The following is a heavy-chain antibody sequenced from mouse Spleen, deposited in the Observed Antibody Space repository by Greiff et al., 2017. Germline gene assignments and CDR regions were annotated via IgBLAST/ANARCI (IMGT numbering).Heavy chain of an antibody. CDR1: GYAFSSSW. D-gene: IGHD4-1*01. J-gene: IGHJ3*01. CDR2: IYPGGGDT. CDR3: ARELTGSFAY. Sequence: QVQLQQSGPELVKPGASVKISCKASGYAFSSSWMNWVKQRPGKGLEWIGRIYPGGGDTNYNGKFKGKATLTADKSSSTAYMQLSSLTSEDSAVYFCARELTGSFAYWGQGTLVTVSA. V-gene: IGHV1-82*01.